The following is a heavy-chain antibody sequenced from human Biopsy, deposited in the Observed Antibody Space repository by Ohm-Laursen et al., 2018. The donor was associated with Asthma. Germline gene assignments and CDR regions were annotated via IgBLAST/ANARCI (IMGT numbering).Heavy chain of an antibody. Sequence: SQTLSLTCTVSGDSITSGGCCWNWIRQHPGKGPEWIGYIHHSGTSYFNPSLKSRVSFSRDTSKNQFSLKLSSVTAADTAVYYCARASVAASSNWFDPWGQGTLVTVSS. V-gene: IGHV4-31*03. J-gene: IGHJ5*02. CDR3: ARASVAASSNWFDP. CDR2: IHHSGTS. D-gene: IGHD6-19*01. CDR1: GDSITSGGCC.